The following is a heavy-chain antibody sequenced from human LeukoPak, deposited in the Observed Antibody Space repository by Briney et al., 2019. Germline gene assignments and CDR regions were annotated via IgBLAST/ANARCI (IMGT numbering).Heavy chain of an antibody. CDR3: ARDGGSIVDY. CDR1: GFTFSSYA. CDR2: ISYDGSNK. D-gene: IGHD2/OR15-2a*01. Sequence: GGSLRLSCAASGFTFSSYAMHWVRQAPGKGLEWVAVISYDGSNKYYADSVKGRFTISRDNSKNTLYLQMNSLRAEDTAVYYCARDGGSIVDYWAQGTLVTVSS. J-gene: IGHJ4*02. V-gene: IGHV3-30*14.